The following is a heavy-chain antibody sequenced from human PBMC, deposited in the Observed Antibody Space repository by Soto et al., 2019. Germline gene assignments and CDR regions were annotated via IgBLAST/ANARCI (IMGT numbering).Heavy chain of an antibody. J-gene: IGHJ4*02. D-gene: IGHD3-22*01. CDR1: GYSLTSYW. CDR2: IYPGDSDT. CDR3: ARLQGSYSSGHRAQFDF. V-gene: IGHV5-51*01. Sequence: GESLKISCKGSGYSLTSYWIGWVRQMPGKGLEWMGIIYPGDSDTRYSPSFQGQVTISADKSISTAYLQWSSLKASDTAMYYCARLQGSYSSGHRAQFDFRGQGSLVTVSA.